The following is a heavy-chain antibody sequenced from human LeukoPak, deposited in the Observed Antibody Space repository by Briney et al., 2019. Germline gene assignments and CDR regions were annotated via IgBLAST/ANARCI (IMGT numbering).Heavy chain of an antibody. J-gene: IGHJ4*02. Sequence: GGSLRLSCAASGFTFSSYSMNWVRQAPGKGLEWVSSISSSSSYIYYADSVKGRFTISRDNAKNSLYLQMNSLRAEDTAVYYCARDESGPYSGGWYFFYWGQGTLVTVSS. D-gene: IGHD6-19*01. V-gene: IGHV3-21*01. CDR2: ISSSSSYI. CDR3: ARDESGPYSGGWYFFY. CDR1: GFTFSSYS.